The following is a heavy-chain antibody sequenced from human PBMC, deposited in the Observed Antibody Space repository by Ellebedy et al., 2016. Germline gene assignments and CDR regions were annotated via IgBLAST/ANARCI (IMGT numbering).Heavy chain of an antibody. CDR1: GYSFTSYW. Sequence: ASVKVSCKGSGYSFTSYWIGWVRQLPGKGLEWMGLIYPGDSDTRYSPSFQGQVTISADKSISTAYLQWSSLKASDTAMYYCARRHSYDEVWYFDLWGRGTLVTVSS. CDR2: IYPGDSDT. V-gene: IGHV5-51*01. D-gene: IGHD5-18*01. J-gene: IGHJ2*01. CDR3: ARRHSYDEVWYFDL.